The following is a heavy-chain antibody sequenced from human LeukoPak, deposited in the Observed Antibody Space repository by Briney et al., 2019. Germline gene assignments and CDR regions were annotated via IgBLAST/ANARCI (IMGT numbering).Heavy chain of an antibody. CDR2: IGGSGGST. D-gene: IGHD6-19*01. CDR1: GFTFSSYG. Sequence: GGSLRLSCAAPGFTFSSYGLSCVRQAPGKGLEWVSGIGGSGGSTYYADSVKGRFTISRDNSRNTLYLQMNSLRAEDTAVYYCAKYRRDSGWSPFAYWGQGTLVTVSS. V-gene: IGHV3-23*01. CDR3: AKYRRDSGWSPFAY. J-gene: IGHJ4*02.